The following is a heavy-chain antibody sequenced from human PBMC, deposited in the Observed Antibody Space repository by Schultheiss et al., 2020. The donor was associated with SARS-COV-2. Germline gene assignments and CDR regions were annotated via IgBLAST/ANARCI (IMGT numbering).Heavy chain of an antibody. J-gene: IGHJ6*02. V-gene: IGHV4-34*01. CDR2: INHSGST. CDR1: GGSFSGYY. D-gene: IGHD6-6*01. CDR3: ARGGSSSSVNYYYYGMDV. Sequence: SETLSLTCAVYGGSFSGYYWSWIRQPPGKGLEWIGEINHSGSTNYNPSLKSRVTISVDTSKNQFSLNLSSVTAADTAVYYCARGGSSSSVNYYYYGMDVWGQGTTVTVSS.